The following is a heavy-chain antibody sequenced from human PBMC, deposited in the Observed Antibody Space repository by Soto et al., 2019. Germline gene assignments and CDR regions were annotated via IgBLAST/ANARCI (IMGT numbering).Heavy chain of an antibody. CDR2: VHYSGDT. CDR3: VTEYYQTDDYHKIV. Sequence: QVQLQESGPGLLRPSETLSLTCAVSGASVGSRAHHWSWIRQTPGKGLEWIGYVHYSGDTKYNPPRHSRVTISMYRSRNLFSLCLSTVSAAATALYYCVTEYYQTDDYHKIVWGQGTLVTVSS. CDR1: GASVGSRAHH. V-gene: IGHV4-61*08. J-gene: IGHJ4*02. D-gene: IGHD3-16*01.